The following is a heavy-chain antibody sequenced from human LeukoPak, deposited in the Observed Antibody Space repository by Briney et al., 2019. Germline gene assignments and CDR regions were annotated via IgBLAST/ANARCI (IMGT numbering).Heavy chain of an antibody. J-gene: IGHJ6*03. D-gene: IGHD3-3*01. CDR3: ARGAYPYDFWSGYREYYYMDV. V-gene: IGHV3-21*01. CDR1: GFTLSSYS. Sequence: PGGSLRLSCAASGFTLSSYSMKWVRQAPGKGLEWVSSICSSSSYIYYADSVKGRFTISRDNAKNSLYLQMNSLRAEDTAVYYCARGAYPYDFWSGYREYYYMDVWGKGTTVTVSS. CDR2: ICSSSSYI.